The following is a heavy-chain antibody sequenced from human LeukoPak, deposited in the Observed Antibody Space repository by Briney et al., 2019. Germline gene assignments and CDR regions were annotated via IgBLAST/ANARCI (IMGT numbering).Heavy chain of an antibody. CDR3: ARLYYYDSGGNYRPFDY. Sequence: SGPTLVKPTQTLTLTCTFSGFSIRTRGVGVGCIRQPPGKALEGLTLIYWDDDKRYSPSLRSRLTITKDTSRNQVVLAMTNVDLVDTATYYCARLYYYDSGGNYRPFDYWGQGALVTVSS. CDR1: GFSIRTRGVG. J-gene: IGHJ4*02. V-gene: IGHV2-5*02. D-gene: IGHD3-22*01. CDR2: IYWDDDK.